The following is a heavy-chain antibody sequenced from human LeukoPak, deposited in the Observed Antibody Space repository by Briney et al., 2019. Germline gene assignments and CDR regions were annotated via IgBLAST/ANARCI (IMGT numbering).Heavy chain of an antibody. CDR1: GFTFSSYV. J-gene: IGHJ4*02. D-gene: IGHD5-18*01. Sequence: GGSLRLSCAVSGFTFSSYVMSWVRQAPGKGLEWVSGISGSGGNSYYTDSVKGRFIISRDNSQNTLYLQMSSLRAEDTAVYYCARDRGYSYGSFDYWGQGTLVTVSS. V-gene: IGHV3-23*01. CDR3: ARDRGYSYGSFDY. CDR2: ISGSGGNS.